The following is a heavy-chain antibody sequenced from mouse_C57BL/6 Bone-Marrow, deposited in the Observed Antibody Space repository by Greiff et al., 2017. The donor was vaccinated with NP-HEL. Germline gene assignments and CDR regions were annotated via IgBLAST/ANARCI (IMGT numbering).Heavy chain of an antibody. CDR2: IHPNSGST. D-gene: IGHD1-1*01. CDR1: GYTFTSYW. Sequence: QVQLKQPGAELVKPGASVKLSCKASGYTFTSYWMHWVKQRPGQGLEWIGMIHPNSGSTNYNEKFKSKATLTVDKSSSTAYMQLSSLTSEDSAVYYCARPLLRYAMDYWGQGTSVTVSS. J-gene: IGHJ4*01. V-gene: IGHV1-64*01. CDR3: ARPLLRYAMDY.